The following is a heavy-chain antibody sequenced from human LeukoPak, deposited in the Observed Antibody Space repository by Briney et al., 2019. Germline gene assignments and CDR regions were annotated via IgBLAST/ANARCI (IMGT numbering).Heavy chain of an antibody. CDR1: GFTFSDYY. CDR3: ARPIPNYYDSSGYPPDY. Sequence: PGGSLRLSCAASGFTFSDYYMSWIRQAPGKGLEWVSYISSSSSYTNYADSVKGRFTISRDNAKNSLYLQMNSLRAEDTAVYYCARPIPNYYDSSGYPPDYWGQGTLVTVSS. V-gene: IGHV3-11*03. J-gene: IGHJ4*02. D-gene: IGHD3-22*01. CDR2: ISSSSSYT.